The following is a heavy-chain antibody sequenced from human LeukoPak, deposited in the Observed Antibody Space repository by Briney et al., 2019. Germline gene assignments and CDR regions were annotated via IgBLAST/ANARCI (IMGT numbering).Heavy chain of an antibody. CDR3: AKVRGASEYTYRAPSYIDY. J-gene: IGHJ4*02. Sequence: SETLSLTCAVYGGSFSDYYWSWIRQPPGKGLEWIGEINHSGSTNYNPSLKSRVTISVDTSKNQFSLKLSSVTAADTAVYYCAKVRGASEYTYRAPSYIDYWGQGTLVTVSS. V-gene: IGHV4-34*01. CDR1: GGSFSDYY. D-gene: IGHD5-18*01. CDR2: INHSGST.